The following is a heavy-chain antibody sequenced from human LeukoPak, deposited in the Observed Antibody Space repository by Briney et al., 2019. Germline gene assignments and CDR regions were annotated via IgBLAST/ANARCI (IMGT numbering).Heavy chain of an antibody. CDR2: IYNSGTT. J-gene: IGHJ4*02. CDR1: GFTVSSNS. D-gene: IGHD4-23*01. Sequence: PGGSLRLSCVVSGFTVSSNSNSWVRQATGKGLEWVSIIYNSGTTYYADSVKGRFTISRDNSKNTLYLQMNSLRPEDTAVYYCARGHYGGNSVFDYWGQGTLVTVSS. V-gene: IGHV3-66*02. CDR3: ARGHYGGNSVFDY.